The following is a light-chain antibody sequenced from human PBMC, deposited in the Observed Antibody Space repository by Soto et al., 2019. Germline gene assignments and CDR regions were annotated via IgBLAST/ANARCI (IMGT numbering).Light chain of an antibody. Sequence: QAVLTQPPSASGTPGQGVTISCSGSSSNIGSNIVNWYQQLPGTAPKLLIYSNNQRPPGVPDRLSGSKFGTSASLAISGLQSEDEAHYYCAAWDDSLNGWVFGGGTKLTVL. V-gene: IGLV1-44*01. CDR3: AAWDDSLNGWV. J-gene: IGLJ3*02. CDR2: SNN. CDR1: SSNIGSNI.